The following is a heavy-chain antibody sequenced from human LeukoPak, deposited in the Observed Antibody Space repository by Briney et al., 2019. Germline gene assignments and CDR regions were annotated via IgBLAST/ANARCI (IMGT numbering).Heavy chain of an antibody. Sequence: ASVKVSCKASGYTFTSYDINWVRQATGQGLQWMGWMNPNSGNTGYAQKFQGRVTMTRNTSISTAYMELSSLRSEDTAVYYCARGGDTVATTHFDYWGQGTLVTVSS. D-gene: IGHD5-12*01. J-gene: IGHJ4*02. CDR3: ARGGDTVATTHFDY. V-gene: IGHV1-8*01. CDR1: GYTFTSYD. CDR2: MNPNSGNT.